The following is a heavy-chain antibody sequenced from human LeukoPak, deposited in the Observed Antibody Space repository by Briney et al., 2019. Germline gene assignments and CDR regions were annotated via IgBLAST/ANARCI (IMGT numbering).Heavy chain of an antibody. D-gene: IGHD3-22*01. CDR1: GFTVSSNY. CDR2: IYSGGTI. V-gene: IGHV3-53*01. J-gene: IGHJ4*02. Sequence: GGSLRLSCAASGFTVSSNYMAWVRQAPGKGLEWVSVIYSGGTIYYADSVKGRFTISRDNSKNTLYLQMNSLRAEDTAVYYCAREGSYDGSTMWYFDYWGQGTLVTVSS. CDR3: AREGSYDGSTMWYFDY.